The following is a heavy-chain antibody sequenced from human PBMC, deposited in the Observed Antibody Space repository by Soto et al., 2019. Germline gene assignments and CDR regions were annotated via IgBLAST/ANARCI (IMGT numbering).Heavy chain of an antibody. D-gene: IGHD5-12*01. CDR2: ISSSSSYI. CDR1: GFTFSSYS. J-gene: IGHJ4*02. CDR3: ASSHSGYVGNYFDY. V-gene: IGHV3-21*01. Sequence: GGSLRLSCAASGFTFSSYSMNWVRQAPGKGLEWVSSISSSSSYIYYADSVKGRFTISRDNAKNSLYLQMNSLRAEDTAVYYCASSHSGYVGNYFDYWGQGTLVTVSS.